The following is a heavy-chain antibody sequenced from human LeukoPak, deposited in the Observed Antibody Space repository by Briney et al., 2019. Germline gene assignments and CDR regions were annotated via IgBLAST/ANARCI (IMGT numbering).Heavy chain of an antibody. CDR1: GFIFSSYA. CDR2: LSGSGGKK. D-gene: IGHD1-26*01. J-gene: IGHJ4*02. Sequence: GGSLRLSCAASGFIFSSYAMSWVRQALGKGLEWVSALSGSGGKKYYADCVKGRFTISRDNSKSTLYLQMNSLRGDDTAVYYCAKDRMKWRVGADSIEYWGRGTLVTVST. CDR3: AKDRMKWRVGADSIEY. V-gene: IGHV3-23*01.